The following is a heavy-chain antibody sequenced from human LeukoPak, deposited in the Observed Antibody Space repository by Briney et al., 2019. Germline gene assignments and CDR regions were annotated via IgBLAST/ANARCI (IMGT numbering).Heavy chain of an antibody. D-gene: IGHD3-16*01. CDR3: ARVKKLGIWFDP. J-gene: IGHJ5*02. CDR1: GYSISRGYS. Sequence: SETLSLTCTVSGYSISRGYSWGWIRQPPGKGLEWIGNIYHSGSTNYNPSLKSRVTISVDTSKNQFSLKLSSVTAADTAVYYCARVKKLGIWFDPWGQGTLVTVSS. CDR2: IYHSGST. V-gene: IGHV4-38-2*02.